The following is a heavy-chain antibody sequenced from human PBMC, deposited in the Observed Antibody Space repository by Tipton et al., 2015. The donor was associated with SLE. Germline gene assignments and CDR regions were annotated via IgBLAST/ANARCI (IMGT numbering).Heavy chain of an antibody. Sequence: TLSLTCTVSGGSITNYYWTWIRQTPGKGLEWIGNIYYTGNTNYNPSLKSRVTISIDTSKDQFSLQVTSVTAADTAVYYCARVENPLYSSSWYKGYFDLWGRGTLVTVSS. V-gene: IGHV4-59*01. CDR2: IYYTGNT. CDR3: ARVENPLYSSSWYKGYFDL. J-gene: IGHJ2*01. CDR1: GGSITNYY. D-gene: IGHD6-13*01.